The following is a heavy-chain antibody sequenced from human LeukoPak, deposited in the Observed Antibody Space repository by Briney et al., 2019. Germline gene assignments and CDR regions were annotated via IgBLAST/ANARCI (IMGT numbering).Heavy chain of an antibody. CDR1: GGSFSGYY. D-gene: IGHD3-22*01. CDR3: ARERPSSSGYYFGNYYYYGMDV. J-gene: IGHJ6*02. Sequence: SETLSLTCAVYGGSFSGYYWSWIRQPPGKGLEWIGEINHSGSTNYNPSLKSRVTISVDTSKNQFSLKLSSVTAADTAVYYCARERPSSSGYYFGNYYYYGMDVWGQGTTVTVSS. V-gene: IGHV4-34*01. CDR2: INHSGST.